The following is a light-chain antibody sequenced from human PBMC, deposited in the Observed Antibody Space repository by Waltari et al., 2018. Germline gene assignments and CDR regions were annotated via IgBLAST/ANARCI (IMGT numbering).Light chain of an antibody. CDR2: WAS. CDR3: QQYYSTPYT. Sequence: TINCKSSQTILYNSNNKNYLAWYQQKPGQPPKLLIYWASTRESGVPDRFSGSGSGTDFTLTVSSLQAEDVAVYYCQQYYSTPYTFGQGTKLEI. J-gene: IGKJ2*01. CDR1: QTILYNSNNKNY. V-gene: IGKV4-1*01.